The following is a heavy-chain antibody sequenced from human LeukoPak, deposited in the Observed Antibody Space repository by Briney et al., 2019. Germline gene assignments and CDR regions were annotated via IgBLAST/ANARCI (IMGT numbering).Heavy chain of an antibody. CDR1: GFTFSTYW. V-gene: IGHV3-7*01. CDR3: ARLLSGGALDY. CDR2: IEQDGSEK. D-gene: IGHD3-16*01. Sequence: PGGSLRLSCAASGFTFSTYWMTWVRQAPGKGLEWVANIEQDGSEKYYVDSVKGRFTISRDNAKNSLYLQMNSPRAEDTAVYYCARLLSGGALDYWGQGTLVTVSS. J-gene: IGHJ4*02.